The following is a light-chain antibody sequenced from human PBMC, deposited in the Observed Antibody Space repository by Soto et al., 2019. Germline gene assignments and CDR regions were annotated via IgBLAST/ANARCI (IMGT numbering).Light chain of an antibody. J-gene: IGKJ5*01. CDR1: QSITTW. V-gene: IGKV1-33*01. CDR3: QQYDNLLFT. Sequence: DIQMTQPPSTLSASVGDRVTITCRASQSITTWLAWYQQKPGQAPKLLIYDTSSLQTGVPSRFSGSGSGTDFRFTISSLQPEDTATYYCQQYDNLLFTFGQGTRLEIK. CDR2: DTS.